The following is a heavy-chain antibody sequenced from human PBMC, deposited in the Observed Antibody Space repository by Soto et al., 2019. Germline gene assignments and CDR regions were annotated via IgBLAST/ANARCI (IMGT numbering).Heavy chain of an antibody. J-gene: IGHJ4*02. CDR1: GYHFTSYD. CDR2: MNPDSGDT. V-gene: IGHV1-8*01. CDR3: ASSHDDD. Sequence: QVQQVQSGAEVKKPGASVNVSCKASGYHFTSYDIDWVRQATGQGLEWMGWMNPDSGDTGYAQKYQGRVTMTRNTSISTAYMELSSLRSEDTAVYYCASSHDDDWVQGALVTVSS.